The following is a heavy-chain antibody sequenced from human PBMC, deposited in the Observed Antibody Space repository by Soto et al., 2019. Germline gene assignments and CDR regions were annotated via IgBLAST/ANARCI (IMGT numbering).Heavy chain of an antibody. V-gene: IGHV3-33*01. Sequence: QVQVEESGGGVVQAGRSLRLSCAASGFTFSFYGMHWVRQAPGKGLEWVAVMWSDGSNKYYADSVEGRFTISRDNSKNTLYLQMNSLRAEDTAVYYCARDGDSSGHYSPFDYWGQGTLVTVPS. CDR3: ARDGDSSGHYSPFDY. CDR1: GFTFSFYG. CDR2: MWSDGSNK. J-gene: IGHJ4*02. D-gene: IGHD3-22*01.